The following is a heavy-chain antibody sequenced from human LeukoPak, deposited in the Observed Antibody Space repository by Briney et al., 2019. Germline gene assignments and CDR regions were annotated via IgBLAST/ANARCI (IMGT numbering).Heavy chain of an antibody. D-gene: IGHD1-26*01. CDR3: AREASGSFYYAFDI. V-gene: IGHV4-59*01. CDR2: IYYTGST. Sequence: SETLSLTCSVSSGFISSYYWTWIRQSPGKGLEWIGYIYYTGSTSYNPSLQSRVTISVDTSKNQFSLRLNSVTAADTAVYYCAREASGSFYYAFDIWGQGTMVTVSS. J-gene: IGHJ3*02. CDR1: SGFISSYY.